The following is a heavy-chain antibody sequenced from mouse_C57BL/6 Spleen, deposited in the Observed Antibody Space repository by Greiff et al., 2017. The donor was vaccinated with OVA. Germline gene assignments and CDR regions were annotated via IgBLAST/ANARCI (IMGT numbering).Heavy chain of an antibody. Sequence: DVQLQESGGGLVQPGGSMKLSCVASGFTFSNYWMNWVRQSPEKGLEWVAQIRLKSDNYATHYAESVKGRFTISRDDSKSSVYLQMNNLRAEDTGIYYCTGGGTYFDVWGTGTTVTVSS. J-gene: IGHJ1*03. CDR2: IRLKSDNYAT. V-gene: IGHV6-3*01. CDR3: TGGGTYFDV. D-gene: IGHD3-3*01. CDR1: GFTFSNYW.